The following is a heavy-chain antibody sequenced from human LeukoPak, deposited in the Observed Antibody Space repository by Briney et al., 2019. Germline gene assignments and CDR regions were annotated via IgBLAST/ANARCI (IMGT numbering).Heavy chain of an antibody. Sequence: GGSLRLSCAASGFTFSSYAMSWVRQAPGKGLEWVSAISGSGGSTYYADSVKGRFTISRDNSKDTLYLQMSSVRVDDTAAYYCARDRGRYYDSRGFYWGYYFDSWGQGILATVST. CDR1: GFTFSSYA. J-gene: IGHJ4*02. CDR3: ARDRGRYYDSRGFYWGYYFDS. V-gene: IGHV3-23*01. D-gene: IGHD3-22*01. CDR2: ISGSGGST.